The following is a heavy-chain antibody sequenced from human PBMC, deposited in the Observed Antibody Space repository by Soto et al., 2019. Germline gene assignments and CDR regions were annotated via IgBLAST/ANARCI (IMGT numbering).Heavy chain of an antibody. J-gene: IGHJ6*02. D-gene: IGHD1-26*01. CDR1: GYTFTSYA. CDR2: INAGNGNT. Sequence: ASVKVSCKASGYTFTSYAMHWVRQAPGQRLEWMGWINAGNGNTKYSQKFQGRVTITRDTSASTAYMELSSLRSEDTAVYYCARTGMVELTRNYYYYYGMDVWGQGTTVTVSS. CDR3: ARTGMVELTRNYYYYYGMDV. V-gene: IGHV1-3*01.